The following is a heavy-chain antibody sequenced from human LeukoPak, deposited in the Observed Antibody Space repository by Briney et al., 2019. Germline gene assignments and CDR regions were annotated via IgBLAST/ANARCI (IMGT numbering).Heavy chain of an antibody. CDR1: GFTFSDYY. CDR2: ISSSGSTI. CDR3: ARARGLDYGDYPWNY. Sequence: GGSLGLSCAASGFTFSDYYMSWIRQAPGKGLEWVSYISSSGSTIYYADSVKGRFTISRDNAKNSLYLQMNSLRAEDTAVYYCARARGLDYGDYPWNYWGQGTLVTVSS. V-gene: IGHV3-11*01. D-gene: IGHD4-17*01. J-gene: IGHJ4*02.